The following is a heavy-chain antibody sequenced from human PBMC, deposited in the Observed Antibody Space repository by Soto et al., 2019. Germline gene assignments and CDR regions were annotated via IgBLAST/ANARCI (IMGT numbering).Heavy chain of an antibody. V-gene: IGHV3-30*18. CDR2: ISYDGSNE. D-gene: IGHD3-22*01. CDR3: AEDSYYHDRTGYYIFGY. Sequence: PGGSLRLSCAASGLTFSSYGMHWVRQAPGKGLEWVAHISYDGSNEHYVDSVKGRFTISRDNSKNTLYLQMTSLRAEDTAVYYCAEDSYYHDRTGYYIFGYWGQGTLVTVSS. J-gene: IGHJ4*02. CDR1: GLTFSSYG.